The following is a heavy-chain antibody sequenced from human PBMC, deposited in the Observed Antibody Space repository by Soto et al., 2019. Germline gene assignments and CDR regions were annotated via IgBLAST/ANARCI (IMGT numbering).Heavy chain of an antibody. CDR1: GGSISTSSYY. D-gene: IGHD5-18*01. CDR2: IYYSGST. V-gene: IGHV4-39*01. Sequence: PLETLSLTCTVSGGSISTSSYYWGWIRQPPGKGLEWIGSIYYSGSTYYNPSLKSRVTISVDTSKNQFSLKLSSVTAADTAVYYCARHRDSLKIDYWGQGTLVTVSS. CDR3: ARHRDSLKIDY. J-gene: IGHJ4*02.